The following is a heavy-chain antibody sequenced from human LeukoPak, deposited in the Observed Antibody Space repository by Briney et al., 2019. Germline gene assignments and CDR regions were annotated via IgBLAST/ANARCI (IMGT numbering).Heavy chain of an antibody. D-gene: IGHD6-19*01. CDR1: GFTFADYA. V-gene: IGHV3-9*01. Sequence: GRSLRLSSAASGFTFADYAMHWVRQAPGKGLEWVSGISWNSGSIGYADSVKGRFTISRDNAKNSLYLQMNSLRAEDTALYYCAKDKWLGEGYYYYGMDVWGQGTTVTVSS. J-gene: IGHJ6*02. CDR3: AKDKWLGEGYYYYGMDV. CDR2: ISWNSGSI.